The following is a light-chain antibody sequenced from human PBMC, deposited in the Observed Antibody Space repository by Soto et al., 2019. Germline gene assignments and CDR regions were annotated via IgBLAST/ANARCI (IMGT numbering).Light chain of an antibody. CDR1: SSDVGGYYY. V-gene: IGLV2-8*01. J-gene: IGLJ2*01. CDR3: SSYAGSSTWV. Sequence: QSAPTQPPSASGSPGQSATISCTGTSSDVGGYYYVSWYQQYPGKAPKLMIYEVSKRPSGVPDRFSGSKSGNTASLTVSGLQPEDEADYYCSSYAGSSTWVFGGGTKVTVL. CDR2: EVS.